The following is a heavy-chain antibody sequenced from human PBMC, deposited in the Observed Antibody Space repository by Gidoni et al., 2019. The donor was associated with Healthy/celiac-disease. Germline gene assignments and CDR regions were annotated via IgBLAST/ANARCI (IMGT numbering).Heavy chain of an antibody. D-gene: IGHD3-3*01. V-gene: IGHV4-39*07. J-gene: IGHJ4*02. CDR2: IYYSGST. CDR1: GGSICSSSYY. CDR3: ARVITNSMVVDY. Sequence: QLQLQESGPGLVKPSEPLSLTCTVSGGSICSSSYYWGWLRQPPGKGLEWIGSIYYSGSTYYNPSLKSRVTISVDTSKNQFSLKLSSVTAADTAVYYCARVITNSMVVDYWGQGTLVTVSS.